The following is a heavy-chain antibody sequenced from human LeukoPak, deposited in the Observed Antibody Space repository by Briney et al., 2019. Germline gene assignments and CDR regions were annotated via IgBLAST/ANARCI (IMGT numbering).Heavy chain of an antibody. CDR2: INPNSGGT. Sequence: GASVKVSCKASGYTFTDYYMHWVRQAPGQGLEWMGWINPNSGGTNYAQKFQGRVTMTRDASISTAYMELSRLRSDDTAVYYCARGPGYSSSWYLGYYYYYGMDVWGQGTTVTVSS. CDR1: GYTFTDYY. V-gene: IGHV1-2*02. CDR3: ARGPGYSSSWYLGYYYYYGMDV. J-gene: IGHJ6*02. D-gene: IGHD6-13*01.